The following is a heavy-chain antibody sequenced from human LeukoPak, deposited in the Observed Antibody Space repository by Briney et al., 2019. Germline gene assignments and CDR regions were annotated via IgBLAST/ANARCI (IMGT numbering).Heavy chain of an antibody. CDR2: IIPIFGTA. V-gene: IGHV1-69*05. CDR3: ARGGKSGTIDY. Sequence: SVTASCKASGGTFSSYAISWVRPAPGQGLEWMGRIIPIFGTANYAQKFQGRGTLSTDESTRPAYMELSSQRSKDTPVYFWARGGKSGTIDYWGQGTLVTVSS. D-gene: IGHD4-23*01. CDR1: GGTFSSYA. J-gene: IGHJ4*02.